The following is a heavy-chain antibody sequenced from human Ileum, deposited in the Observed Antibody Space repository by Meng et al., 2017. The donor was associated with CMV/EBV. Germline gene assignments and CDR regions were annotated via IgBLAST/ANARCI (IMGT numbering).Heavy chain of an antibody. Sequence: QLWGEGLLKPSETLSLTCDVYDASFSDFYWSWTRHLPGKGLEWIGEIHPSGSTHYNPSLESRVSISVHMSNSQFSLKVSSVTAADTAVYYCARGQDNHKGGVHWGQGTLVTVSS. CDR3: ARGQDNHKGGVH. CDR1: DASFSDFY. D-gene: IGHD1-14*01. V-gene: IGHV4-34*01. CDR2: IHPSGST. J-gene: IGHJ4*02.